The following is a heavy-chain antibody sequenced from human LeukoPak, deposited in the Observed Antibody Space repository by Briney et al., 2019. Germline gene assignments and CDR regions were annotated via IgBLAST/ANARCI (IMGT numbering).Heavy chain of an antibody. CDR2: IIPILGIA. CDR1: GGTFSNYA. Sequence: SVKVSCKASGGTFSNYAINWVRQAPGQGLEWMGRIIPILGIAKYAQKFQGRVTIIVDKSTSTAHMELSSLRSEDTAIYYCARGRVPASKLKGGYYYDMDVWGQGTTVTVSS. D-gene: IGHD2-2*01. CDR3: ARGRVPASKLKGGYYYDMDV. J-gene: IGHJ6*02. V-gene: IGHV1-69*04.